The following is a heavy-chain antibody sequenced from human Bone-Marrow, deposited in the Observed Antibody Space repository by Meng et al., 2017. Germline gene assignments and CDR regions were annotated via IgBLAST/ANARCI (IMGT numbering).Heavy chain of an antibody. Sequence: QVQLQESGPGRGKPSQTLSLTCTVSGGSISSGDYYWSWFRQPPGKGLEWIGYIYYSGSTYYNPSLKSRVTISVDTSKNQFSLKLSSVTAADTAVYYCARDRGIAAAGQDNNWFDPWGQGTLVTVSS. CDR1: GGSISSGDYY. J-gene: IGHJ5*02. D-gene: IGHD6-13*01. CDR2: IYYSGST. CDR3: ARDRGIAAAGQDNNWFDP. V-gene: IGHV4-30-4*01.